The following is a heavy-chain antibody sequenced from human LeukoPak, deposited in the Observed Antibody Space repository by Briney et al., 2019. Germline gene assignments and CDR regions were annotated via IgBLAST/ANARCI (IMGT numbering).Heavy chain of an antibody. D-gene: IGHD5-18*01. CDR2: IIPIFGTA. CDR1: GGTFSSYA. J-gene: IGHJ6*03. V-gene: IGHV1-69*13. Sequence: SAKVSCKASGGTFSSYAISWVRQAPGQGLEWMGGIIPIFGTANYAQKFQGRVTITADESTSTAYMELSSLRSEDTAVYYCASHGRGYSYGNGYMDVWGKGTTVTISS. CDR3: ASHGRGYSYGNGYMDV.